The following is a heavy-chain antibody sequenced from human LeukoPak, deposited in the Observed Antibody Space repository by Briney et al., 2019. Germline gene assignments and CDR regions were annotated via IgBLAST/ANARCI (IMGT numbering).Heavy chain of an antibody. D-gene: IGHD5-24*01. CDR3: ARGRGGDGYNWLCYFDY. V-gene: IGHV3-48*03. CDR2: ISRSGDTI. J-gene: IGHJ4*02. CDR1: GFTFSRYE. Sequence: PGGSLRLSCAASGFTFSRYEMNWVRQAPGKGLEWVSYISRSGDTIYFADSVKGRFTISRGNAKNSLYLQMSSLRAEDTAVYYCARGRGGDGYNWLCYFDYWGQGTLVTVSS.